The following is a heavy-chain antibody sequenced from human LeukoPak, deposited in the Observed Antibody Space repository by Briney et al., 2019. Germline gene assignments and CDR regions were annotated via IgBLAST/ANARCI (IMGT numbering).Heavy chain of an antibody. J-gene: IGHJ5*01. CDR3: ARQTNWFDS. CDR2: IYNSGST. V-gene: IGHV4-59*08. D-gene: IGHD2-8*01. Sequence: PSQTLSLTCTVSGGSISTYYWSWVRQSPGKGLEWIGYIYNSGSTHYNPSLKSRVTISVDTSNNQFSLRLSSVTVADTAVYYFARQTNWFDSWGQGTLVTVSS. CDR1: GGSISTYY.